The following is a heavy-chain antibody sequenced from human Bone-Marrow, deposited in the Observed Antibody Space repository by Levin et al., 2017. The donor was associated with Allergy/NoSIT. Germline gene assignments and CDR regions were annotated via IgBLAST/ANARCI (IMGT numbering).Heavy chain of an antibody. CDR3: ARGSCDALCHSNTDWLAP. CDR1: GFTFSDYG. V-gene: IGHV3-33*01. Sequence: PGGSLRLSCTTSGFTFSDYGMHWVRLAPGKGLEWVGVVYSDGNKKEYGDSVKGRFRISRDNSKKTVYLQMNSLRGEDTAVYYCARGSCDALCHSNTDWLAPWGQGTVVTVSS. CDR2: VYSDGNKK. J-gene: IGHJ5*02. D-gene: IGHD3-16*01.